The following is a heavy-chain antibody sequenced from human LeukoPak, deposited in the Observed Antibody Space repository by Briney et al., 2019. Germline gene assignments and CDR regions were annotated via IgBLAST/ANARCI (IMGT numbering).Heavy chain of an antibody. CDR3: ARRVATKVTNAVDI. CDR1: GYIFTRYY. Sequence: SSVKLSSKASGYIFTRYYIHWVRQAPGQGLEWMGIRNTGGGTTSYEQEFQGRLTVKRDTSTRTVYMEVRSLRFEDRAVYWCARRVATKVTNAVDIWGQGTLVTVSS. V-gene: IGHV1-46*01. D-gene: IGHD5-18*01. J-gene: IGHJ3*02. CDR2: RNTGGGTT.